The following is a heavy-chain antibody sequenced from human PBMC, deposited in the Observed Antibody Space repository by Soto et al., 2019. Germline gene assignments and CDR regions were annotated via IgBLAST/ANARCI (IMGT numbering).Heavy chain of an antibody. D-gene: IGHD6-19*01. J-gene: IGHJ4*02. CDR3: AIYSSGWYPLDY. V-gene: IGHV3-30*03. Sequence: PGGSLRLSCAASGFTFSSYGMHWVRQAPGKGLEWVAVISYDGSNKYYADSVKGRFTISRDNSKNTLYLQMNSLRAEDTAVYYCAIYSSGWYPLDYWGKGTLVTVYS. CDR1: GFTFSSYG. CDR2: ISYDGSNK.